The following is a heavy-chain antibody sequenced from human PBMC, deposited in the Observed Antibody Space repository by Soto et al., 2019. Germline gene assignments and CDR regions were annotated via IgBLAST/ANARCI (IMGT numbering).Heavy chain of an antibody. J-gene: IGHJ5*02. CDR1: GFTFIGYW. CDR2: IIGDGTST. Sequence: EVQLVESGGGLFQPGGSLRLSCAASGFTFIGYWMFWVRQPPGKGLVGVSRIIGDGTSTNYADSVKGRFTISRDNAKNTLYLQMNSLRAEDTAVYYCARDPRNLGLDPWGQGTLVTVSS. CDR3: ARDPRNLGLDP. D-gene: IGHD4-4*01. V-gene: IGHV3-74*01.